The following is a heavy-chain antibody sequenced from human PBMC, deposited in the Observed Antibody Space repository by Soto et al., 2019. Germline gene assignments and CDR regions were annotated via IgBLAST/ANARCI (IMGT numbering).Heavy chain of an antibody. CDR3: ARDAAYNDFWGGVMELYSYNMDV. Sequence: QVQLVQSEAEVKKPGASLKVSCRASGYNFANYGISWVRQAPGQGLEWMGWISAHNGETKYAQKVQGRFTMTADTSTSTAYMEMWSLRSDDTAVYYCARDAAYNDFWGGVMELYSYNMDVWGQGTTVTV. J-gene: IGHJ6*02. CDR2: ISAHNGET. CDR1: GYNFANYG. D-gene: IGHD3-3*01. V-gene: IGHV1-18*01.